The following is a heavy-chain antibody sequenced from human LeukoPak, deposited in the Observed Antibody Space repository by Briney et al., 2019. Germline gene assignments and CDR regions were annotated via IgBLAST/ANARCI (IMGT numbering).Heavy chain of an antibody. V-gene: IGHV3-74*01. CDR3: ARARGVWGSYLHTPSGY. J-gene: IGHJ4*02. CDR2: INSDGSST. D-gene: IGHD3-16*02. CDR1: GFTFSSFW. Sequence: GGSLRLSCAASGFTFSSFWMHWVRQAPGKGLVWVSRINSDGSSTSYADSVKGRFTISRDNAKNTLYLQMNTLRAEDTAVYYCARARGVWGSYLHTPSGYWGQGTLITVSS.